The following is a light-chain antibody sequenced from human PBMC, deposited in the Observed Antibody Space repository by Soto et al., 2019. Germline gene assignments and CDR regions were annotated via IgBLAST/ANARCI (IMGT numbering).Light chain of an antibody. Sequence: QSALTQPASVSGSPGQSITISCTGTSSDVGGYNYVYWYQQHPGKAPKLMIYDVNTRPSGVSNRFYGSKSGNTASLTISGLQAEDEADYYCSSYTSSIAFGGGTKLTVL. CDR2: DVN. CDR1: SSDVGGYNY. CDR3: SSYTSSIA. V-gene: IGLV2-14*01. J-gene: IGLJ2*01.